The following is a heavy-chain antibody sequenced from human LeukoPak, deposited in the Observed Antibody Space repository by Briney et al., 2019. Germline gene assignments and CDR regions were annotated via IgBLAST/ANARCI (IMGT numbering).Heavy chain of an antibody. J-gene: IGHJ5*01. CDR3: ARDRAVTQVWVEFDS. Sequence: GGSLRLPCAGSGFSVSNYYMNWVRQAPGKGLEWVSLIRDSGATFYADSAKGRFTISRDNSKNTIYLQMNRLRVEDTAVYFCARDRAVTQVWVEFDSWGQGTQVTVSS. D-gene: IGHD3-16*01. V-gene: IGHV3-66*03. CDR1: GFSVSNYY. CDR2: IRDSGAT.